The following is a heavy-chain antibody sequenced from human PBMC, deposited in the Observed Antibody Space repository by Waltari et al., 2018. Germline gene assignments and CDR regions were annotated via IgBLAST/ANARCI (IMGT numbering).Heavy chain of an antibody. D-gene: IGHD1-26*01. V-gene: IGHV3-33*01. CDR1: GFTFSSSG. Sequence: QVQLVESGGGVVQPGRSLRLSCAASGFTFSSSGLHWVRQAPGKGLEWVAVIWYDGSNKYYADSVKGRFTISRDNSKNTLYLQMNSLRAEDTAVYYCARDVIPYSGSYYFDYWGQGTLVTVSS. CDR2: IWYDGSNK. J-gene: IGHJ4*02. CDR3: ARDVIPYSGSYYFDY.